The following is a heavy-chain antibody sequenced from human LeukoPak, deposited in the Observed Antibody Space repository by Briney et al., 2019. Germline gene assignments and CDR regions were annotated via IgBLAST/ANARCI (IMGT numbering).Heavy chain of an antibody. J-gene: IGHJ4*02. CDR1: GFTFSTYE. D-gene: IGHD4-11*01. V-gene: IGHV3-48*03. Sequence: GGSLRLSRAASGFTFSTYEMNWVRQAPGKGPEWISYISISGSTISYADSVKGRFTISRDNAKNSLYLQMNSLRAEDTAVYYCASRGTTVIPDYWGQGTLVTVAS. CDR3: ASRGTTVIPDY. CDR2: ISISGSTI.